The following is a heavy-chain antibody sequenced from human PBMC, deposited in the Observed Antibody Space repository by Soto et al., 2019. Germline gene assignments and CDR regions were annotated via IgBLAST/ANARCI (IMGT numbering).Heavy chain of an antibody. CDR3: ARGPSCGADCYHFDY. Sequence: QVLLVQSGPEVTRPGASVKVSCKAPGYTFTSYYMHWVRQAPGQGLECMAMINPICCRTKNAQIFPGTVTLTRDTSTGTVEMALSRLTSDDTAIYNCARGPSCGADCYHFDYWGQGTQVTVSS. D-gene: IGHD2-21*02. CDR1: GYTFTSYY. CDR2: INPICCRT. V-gene: IGHV1-46*01. J-gene: IGHJ4*02.